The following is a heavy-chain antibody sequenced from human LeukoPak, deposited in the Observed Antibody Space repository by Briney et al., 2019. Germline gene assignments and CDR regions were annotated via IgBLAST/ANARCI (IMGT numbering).Heavy chain of an antibody. CDR3: AIKRIRGNPFDY. CDR1: AYTFADHY. V-gene: IGHV1-2*02. J-gene: IGHJ4*02. Sequence: VASVKVSCKASAYTFADHYVHWVRQAPGQGLAWMGWFHPSSGGAGYAPRFQGRVIMTSDTSISTAYMHLTRLRSDDTALYFCAIKRIRGNPFDYWGQGTLVTVSS. D-gene: IGHD2/OR15-2a*01. CDR2: FHPSSGGA.